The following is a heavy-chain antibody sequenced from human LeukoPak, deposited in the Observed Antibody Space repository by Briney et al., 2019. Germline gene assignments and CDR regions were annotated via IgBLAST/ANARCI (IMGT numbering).Heavy chain of an antibody. CDR1: GFTFSSSA. V-gene: IGHV3-23*01. J-gene: IGHJ4*02. CDR3: AKQLGYCSDGSCYFPY. CDR2: ISNNGGYT. Sequence: GGSLRLSCEASGFTFSSSAMSWVRQAPGKGLEWVSAISNNGGYTYYADSVQGRFTISRDNSKSTLCLQMNSLRAEDTAVYYCAKQLGYCSDGSCYFPYWGQGALVTVSS. D-gene: IGHD2-15*01.